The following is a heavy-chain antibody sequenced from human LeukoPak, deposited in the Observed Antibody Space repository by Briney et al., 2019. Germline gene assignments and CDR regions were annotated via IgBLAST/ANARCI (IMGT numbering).Heavy chain of an antibody. CDR2: ISGNGVLT. V-gene: IGHV3-23*01. CDR1: GFTFKSYL. D-gene: IGHD2-2*02. J-gene: IGHJ6*03. CDR3: ARVEYCSSTSCYREGWCYYYMDI. Sequence: GGSLRLSCSASGFTFKSYLMAWVRQAPGKGLEWISGISGNGVLTYYADSVKGRFTVSRDNSQNILHLQLNNVRAEDTAVYYCARVEYCSSTSCYREGWCYYYMDIWGKGTTVTVSS.